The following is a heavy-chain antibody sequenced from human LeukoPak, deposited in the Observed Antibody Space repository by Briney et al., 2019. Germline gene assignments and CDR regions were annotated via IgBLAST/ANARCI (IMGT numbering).Heavy chain of an antibody. D-gene: IGHD3-9*01. Sequence: GESLKISCQGSGYIFTSYWIGWVRQMPGKGLEWMGIIYGGDSDTRYSPSFQGQVTISGAKSITTAYLQCSRPEASDTAIYSCARLDILPRSPRNWGQGTLATVSS. CDR1: GYIFTSYW. CDR3: ARLDILPRSPRN. CDR2: IYGGDSDT. V-gene: IGHV5-51*01. J-gene: IGHJ4*02.